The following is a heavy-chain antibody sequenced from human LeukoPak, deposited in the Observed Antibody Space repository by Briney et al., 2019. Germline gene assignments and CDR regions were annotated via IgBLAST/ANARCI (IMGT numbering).Heavy chain of an antibody. V-gene: IGHV3-72*01. J-gene: IGHJ3*02. Sequence: GGSLRLSCAASGFTFSDHYMDWVRQAPGKGLEWVGRTRNKANSYTTEYAASVKGRFTISRDDSKNSLYLQMNSLKTEDTAVYYCASSYSSSHDDAFDIWGQGTMVTVSS. CDR1: GFTFSDHY. D-gene: IGHD6-6*01. CDR2: TRNKANSYTT. CDR3: ASSYSSSHDDAFDI.